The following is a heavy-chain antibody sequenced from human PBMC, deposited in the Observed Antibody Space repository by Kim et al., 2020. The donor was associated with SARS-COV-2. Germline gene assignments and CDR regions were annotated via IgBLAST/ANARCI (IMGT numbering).Heavy chain of an antibody. J-gene: IGHJ6*02. V-gene: IGHV4-39*01. Sequence: SETLSLTCTVSGGSISSSSYYWGWIRQPPGKGLEWIGSIYYSGSTYYNPSLKSRVTISVDTSKNQFSLKLSSVTAADTAVYYCARPLIGAVAGTDYYYYGMDVWGQGTTVTVSS. CDR3: ARPLIGAVAGTDYYYYGMDV. CDR1: GGSISSSSYY. CDR2: IYYSGST. D-gene: IGHD6-19*01.